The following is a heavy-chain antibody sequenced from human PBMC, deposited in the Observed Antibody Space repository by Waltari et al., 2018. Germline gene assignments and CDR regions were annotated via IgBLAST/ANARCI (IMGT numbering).Heavy chain of an antibody. CDR3: ARHVGYGDYFDY. V-gene: IGHV5-51*01. CDR2: IYPGDSDT. Sequence: EVQLVESGGGLVQPGGSLRLSCAVSGFTFTSYWIGWVRQMPGKGLEWMGIIYPGDSDTRYSPSFQGQVTISADKSISTAYLQWSSLKASDTAMYYCARHVGYGDYFDYWGQGTLVTVSS. CDR1: GFTFTSYW. D-gene: IGHD4-17*01. J-gene: IGHJ4*02.